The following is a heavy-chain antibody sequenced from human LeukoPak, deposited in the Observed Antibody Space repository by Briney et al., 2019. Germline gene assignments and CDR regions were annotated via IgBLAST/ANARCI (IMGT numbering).Heavy chain of an antibody. CDR1: GFTFSDYY. CDR3: ASPGPYSSPNYYYYYMDV. D-gene: IGHD6-13*01. CDR2: IPISGSTI. J-gene: IGHJ6*03. Sequence: MTGGSLRLSCAASGFTFSDYYMIWIRQAPGKGLESVSYIPISGSTIYYADSVKGRFTFSRDNAKNSLYLQMNSLRAEDTAVYYCASPGPYSSPNYYYYYMDVWGKGTTVTVSS. V-gene: IGHV3-11*04.